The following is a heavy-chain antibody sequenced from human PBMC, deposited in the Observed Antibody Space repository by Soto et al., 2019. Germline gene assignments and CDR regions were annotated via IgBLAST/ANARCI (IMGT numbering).Heavy chain of an antibody. J-gene: IGHJ4*02. D-gene: IGHD2-15*01. CDR2: IYHSGST. V-gene: IGHV4-31*03. CDR1: GSSISSGSYY. CDR3: ARDYMAVVD. Sequence: QVQLQESGPGLVKPSQTLSLTCTVSGSSISSGSYYWSWIRQHPGKGLEWIGYIYHSGSTHYNPSLKSRATISLDTSKNQFSLKLSSVTAADTAVYYCARDYMAVVDWGQGTLVTVSS.